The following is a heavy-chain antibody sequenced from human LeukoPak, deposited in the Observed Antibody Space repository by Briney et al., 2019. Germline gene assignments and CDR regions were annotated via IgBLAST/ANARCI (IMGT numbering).Heavy chain of an antibody. CDR1: GGSIRSYY. Sequence: SETLSLTCTVSGGSIRSYYWSWLRQPAGKGLEWIGRIYTSGSTNYNPSLKSRVTMSVDTSKNQFSLKLSSVTAADTAVYYCARDQVGGFGEFGLFDYWGQGTLVTVSS. J-gene: IGHJ4*02. V-gene: IGHV4-4*07. D-gene: IGHD3-10*01. CDR2: IYTSGST. CDR3: ARDQVGGFGEFGLFDY.